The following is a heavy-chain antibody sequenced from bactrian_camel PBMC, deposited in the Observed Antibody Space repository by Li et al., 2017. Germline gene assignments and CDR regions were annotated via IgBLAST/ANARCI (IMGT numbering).Heavy chain of an antibody. Sequence: HVQLVESGGGSVQAGGSLRLSCTASGLTFDDSVMGWYRQAPENECELVSTISSDGSTYYRDSVKGRFTISQDTDKDTLFLQMNDLQTEDTAVYICAAATYVPHGSGTRCTWTIWGQGTQVTVS. V-gene: IGHV3S55*01. D-gene: IGHD7*01. CDR3: AAATYVPHGSGTRCTWTI. CDR1: GLTFDDSV. CDR2: ISSDGST. J-gene: IGHJ4*01.